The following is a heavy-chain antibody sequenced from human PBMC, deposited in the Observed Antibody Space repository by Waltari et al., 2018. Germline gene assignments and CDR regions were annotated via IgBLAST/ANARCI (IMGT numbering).Heavy chain of an antibody. CDR2: IYYSGSN. V-gene: IGHV4-31*03. CDR1: GGSISSGGYY. D-gene: IGHD3-22*01. CDR3: ARANYYYDSSGYPFDY. J-gene: IGHJ4*02. Sequence: QVQLQESGPGLVKPSQTLSLTCTVSGGSISSGGYYWSWIRQHPGKGLEWIGYIYYSGSNYYIPSLKSRVTISVDTSKNQFSLKLSSVTAADTAVYYCARANYYYDSSGYPFDYWGQGTLVTVSS.